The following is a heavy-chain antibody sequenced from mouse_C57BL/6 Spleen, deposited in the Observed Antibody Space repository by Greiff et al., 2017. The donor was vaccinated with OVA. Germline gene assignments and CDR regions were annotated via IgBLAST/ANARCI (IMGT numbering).Heavy chain of an antibody. Sequence: EVMLVESGGGLVKPGGSLKLSCAASGFTFSSYAMSWVRQTPEKRLEWVATISDGGSYTYYPDNVKGRFTISRDNAKNNLYLQMSHLKSEDTAMYYCARGGGITTVVPFAYWGQGTLVTVSA. CDR2: ISDGGSYT. J-gene: IGHJ3*01. D-gene: IGHD1-1*01. CDR3: ARGGGITTVVPFAY. V-gene: IGHV5-4*03. CDR1: GFTFSSYA.